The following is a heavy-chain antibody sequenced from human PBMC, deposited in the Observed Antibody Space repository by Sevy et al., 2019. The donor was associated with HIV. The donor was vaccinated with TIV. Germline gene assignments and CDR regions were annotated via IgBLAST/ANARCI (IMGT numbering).Heavy chain of an antibody. CDR1: GGSISSYY. J-gene: IGHJ4*02. CDR2: IYTSGST. D-gene: IGHD2-21*02. V-gene: IGHV4-4*07. Sequence: ETLSFTCTVSGGSISSYYWSWIRQPAGKGLEWIGRIYTSGSTNYNPSLKSRVTMSVDTSKNQFSLKLGSVTAADTAVYYCAREGGGYCGGDCLDYWGQGTLVTVSS. CDR3: AREGGGYCGGDCLDY.